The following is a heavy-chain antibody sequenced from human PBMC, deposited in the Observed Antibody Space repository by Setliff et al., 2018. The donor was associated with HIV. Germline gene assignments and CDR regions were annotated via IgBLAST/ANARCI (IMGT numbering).Heavy chain of an antibody. D-gene: IGHD4-17*01. CDR3: ARGTAPRRGTNYGGNYPLDY. Sequence: SETLSLTCTVSGGSISSYYWSWIRQPPGKGLEWIGYIYYSGSTNYNPSLKSRVTISVDTSKNQFSLKLSSVTAADTAVYYCARGTAPRRGTNYGGNYPLDYWGQGTLVTVSS. V-gene: IGHV4-59*01. J-gene: IGHJ4*02. CDR2: IYYSGST. CDR1: GGSISSYY.